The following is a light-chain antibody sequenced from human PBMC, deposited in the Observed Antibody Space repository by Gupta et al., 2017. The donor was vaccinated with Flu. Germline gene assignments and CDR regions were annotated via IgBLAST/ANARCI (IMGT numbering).Light chain of an antibody. Sequence: DIVMTQSPLSLPVTPGEPASISCRSSQSLLHSNGYNYLDWYLQKPGQSPQLLSYLGSNRASGVPDRFSGSGSGTDFTLKISRVEAEDVGVYYCKQSLQTPKTFGQGTKVEIK. CDR2: LGS. J-gene: IGKJ1*01. CDR3: KQSLQTPKT. V-gene: IGKV2-28*01. CDR1: QSLLHSNGYNY.